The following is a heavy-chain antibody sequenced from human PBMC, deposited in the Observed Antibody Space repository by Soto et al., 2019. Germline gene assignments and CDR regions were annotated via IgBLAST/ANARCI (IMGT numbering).Heavy chain of an antibody. J-gene: IGHJ2*01. CDR3: AKERFVYYFQAEAGIRLSSTVAACLLNRASDL. D-gene: IGHD3-10*01. CDR2: ISGGGTST. V-gene: IGHV3-23*01. Sequence: PGKGLEWVSVISGGGTSTYYADSVKGRFTVSRDNSKNTVYLQMNSLSAEDTGVYYCAKERFVYYFQAEAGIRLSSTVAACLLNRASDL.